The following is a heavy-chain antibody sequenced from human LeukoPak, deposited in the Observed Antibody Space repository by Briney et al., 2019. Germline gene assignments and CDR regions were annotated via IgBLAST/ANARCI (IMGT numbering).Heavy chain of an antibody. Sequence: SETLSLTCTVSGGSISSYYWSWIRQPAGKGLEWIGRIYISATTNYNPSLKSRVTMSVDTSKNQFSLKLSSVTAADTAVYYRARGYYGSGSYNFDYWGQGTLVTVSS. V-gene: IGHV4-4*07. D-gene: IGHD3-10*01. CDR3: ARGYYGSGSYNFDY. J-gene: IGHJ4*02. CDR2: IYISATT. CDR1: GGSISSYY.